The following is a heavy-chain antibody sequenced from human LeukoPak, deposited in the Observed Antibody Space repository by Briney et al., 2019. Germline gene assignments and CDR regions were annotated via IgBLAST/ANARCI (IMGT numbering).Heavy chain of an antibody. CDR2: IDQDGREK. CDR1: GFTFTIYW. Sequence: GGSLRLSCAASGFTFTIYWMSWVRQAPGKGLEWVANIDQDGREKSFVDSVRGRFTTSRDNSKNTLYLQMNSLRAEDTAVYYCAKGYYYDSSGYYPEYFDYWGQGTLVTVSS. J-gene: IGHJ4*02. D-gene: IGHD3-22*01. V-gene: IGHV3-7*03. CDR3: AKGYYYDSSGYYPEYFDY.